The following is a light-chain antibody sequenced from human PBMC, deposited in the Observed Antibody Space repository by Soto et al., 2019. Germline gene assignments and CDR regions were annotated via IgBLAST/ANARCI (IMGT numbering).Light chain of an antibody. Sequence: EIVLTHSPGTLSLSPGERATLSCRASQSVSSSYLAWYQQKPGQAPRLLIYGASSRATGIPDRFSGSGSGTDFTLTISRLEPEDFAVYYCQQYGSSALTFGGGTKV. CDR2: GAS. J-gene: IGKJ4*01. CDR3: QQYGSSALT. CDR1: QSVSSSY. V-gene: IGKV3-20*01.